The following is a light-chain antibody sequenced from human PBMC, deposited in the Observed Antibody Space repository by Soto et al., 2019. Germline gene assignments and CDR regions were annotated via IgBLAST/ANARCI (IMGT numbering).Light chain of an antibody. CDR2: GAA. CDR3: QQYHIWPSWT. Sequence: IVLTQSPATLSESLGDSATLSCRASQSVSLSLAWFQMRPGQPPRLLIYGAATRATDIPARFSGSGSGTDFTLTISSLQSEDFAVYFCQQYHIWPSWTFGQGTMVDIK. J-gene: IGKJ1*01. CDR1: QSVSLS. V-gene: IGKV3-15*01.